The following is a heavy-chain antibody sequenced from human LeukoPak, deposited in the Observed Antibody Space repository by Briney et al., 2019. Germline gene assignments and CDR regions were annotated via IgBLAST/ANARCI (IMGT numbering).Heavy chain of an antibody. J-gene: IGHJ4*02. CDR3: VGATSFFDY. CDR1: GYTFTSYG. Sequence: WASVTVSCKASGYTFTSYGISWVRQAPGQGLEWMGRIIPILGIANYAQKFQGRVTITADKSTSTAYMELSSLRSEDTAVYYCVGATSFFDYWGQGTLVTVSS. V-gene: IGHV1-69*04. D-gene: IGHD1-26*01. CDR2: IIPILGIA.